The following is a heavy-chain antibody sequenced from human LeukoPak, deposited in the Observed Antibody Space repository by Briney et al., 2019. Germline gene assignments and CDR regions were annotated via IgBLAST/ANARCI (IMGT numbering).Heavy chain of an antibody. D-gene: IGHD3-22*01. V-gene: IGHV1-46*01. CDR2: INLSGGST. CDR1: GYTFTSYY. J-gene: IGHJ3*02. CDR3: ARGRLNYYDWSGDAFDI. Sequence: ASVKVSCKVSGYTFTSYYMHWVRQAPGQGLEWMGIINLSGGSTSYAQKFQGRVTMTRDMSTSTVYMELSSLRSEETAVYYCARGRLNYYDWSGDAFDIWGQGTMVTVSS.